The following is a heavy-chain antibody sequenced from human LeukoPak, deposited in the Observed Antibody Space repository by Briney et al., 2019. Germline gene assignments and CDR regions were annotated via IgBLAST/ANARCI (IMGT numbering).Heavy chain of an antibody. CDR3: AIQKYCSSTNCYYFDH. J-gene: IGHJ4*02. V-gene: IGHV4-59*01. D-gene: IGHD2-2*01. CDR2: KSYSGST. Sequence: PSETLSLTCIVSGGSFTSYYWSWIRQPPGKGLEWIGYKSYSGSTNYNPSLKGRATISLDTSKNQFSLKLSSVTAADTAVYYCAIQKYCSSTNCYYFDHWGQGTLVTVSS. CDR1: GGSFTSYY.